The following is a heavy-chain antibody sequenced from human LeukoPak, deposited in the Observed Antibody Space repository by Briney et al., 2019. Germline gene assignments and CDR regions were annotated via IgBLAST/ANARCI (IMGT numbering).Heavy chain of an antibody. Sequence: GGSLRLSCAASGFTFSTYAMHWVRQAPGKGLDWVAVISYDVTKKYYADAVKGRFTISRDTSKKTLHLQMNSLRPEDTAVYYCARERAATSGMDVWGQGTTVTVSS. CDR2: ISYDVTKK. V-gene: IGHV3-30-3*01. CDR3: ARERAATSGMDV. D-gene: IGHD5-12*01. CDR1: GFTFSTYA. J-gene: IGHJ6*02.